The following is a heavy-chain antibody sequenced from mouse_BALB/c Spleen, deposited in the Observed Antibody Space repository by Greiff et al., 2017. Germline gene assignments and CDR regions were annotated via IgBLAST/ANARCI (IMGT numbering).Heavy chain of an antibody. Sequence: EVKLQESGPGLVKPSQSLSLTCTVTGYSITSDYAWNWIRQFPGNKLEWMGYISYSGSTSYNPSLKSRISITRDTSKNQFFLQLNSVTTEDTATYYCARGNYDYDPWFAYWGQGTLVTVSA. CDR1: GYSITSDYA. D-gene: IGHD2-4*01. CDR3: ARGNYDYDPWFAY. J-gene: IGHJ3*01. CDR2: ISYSGST. V-gene: IGHV3-2*02.